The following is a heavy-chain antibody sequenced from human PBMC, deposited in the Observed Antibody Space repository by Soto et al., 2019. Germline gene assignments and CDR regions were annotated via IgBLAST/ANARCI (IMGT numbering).Heavy chain of an antibody. Sequence: ASVKVSCKASGYTFTSYGISWVRQAPGQGLEWMGWISAYNGNTNYAQKLQGRVTMTTDTSTSTAYMELRSLRSDDTAVYYCARVSRVAVAGTLDYWGQGTLVTVSS. CDR1: GYTFTSYG. CDR2: ISAYNGNT. V-gene: IGHV1-18*01. D-gene: IGHD6-19*01. CDR3: ARVSRVAVAGTLDY. J-gene: IGHJ4*02.